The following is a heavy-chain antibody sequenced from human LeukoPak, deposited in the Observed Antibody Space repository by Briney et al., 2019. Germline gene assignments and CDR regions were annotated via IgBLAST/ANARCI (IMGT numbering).Heavy chain of an antibody. V-gene: IGHV5-51*01. CDR3: ARLPPGGGWFDP. Sequence: GESLKISCETSGYSFTTYWIGWVRQRPGTGLEWVGAIYPDDSDTRYSPSFQGQVTISADKSISTAYLQWSSLKASDTAMYYCARLPPGGGWFDPWGQGTLVTVSS. J-gene: IGHJ5*02. CDR1: GYSFTTYW. CDR2: IYPDDSDT. D-gene: IGHD1-14*01.